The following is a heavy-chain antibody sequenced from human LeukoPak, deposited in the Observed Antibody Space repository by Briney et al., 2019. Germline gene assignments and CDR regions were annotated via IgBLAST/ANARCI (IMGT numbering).Heavy chain of an antibody. J-gene: IGHJ4*02. V-gene: IGHV3-48*01. Sequence: GGSLRLSCAASGFTFSTYSMNWVRQAPGKGLEWVSYISSSSRTKYYADSVKGRFTISRDNAKNSLYLQMSSLRADDTAVYYCAKEYSGTFSPFPSYFDYWGQGTLVTVSS. CDR3: AKEYSGTFSPFPSYFDY. D-gene: IGHD1-26*01. CDR1: GFTFSTYS. CDR2: ISSSSRTK.